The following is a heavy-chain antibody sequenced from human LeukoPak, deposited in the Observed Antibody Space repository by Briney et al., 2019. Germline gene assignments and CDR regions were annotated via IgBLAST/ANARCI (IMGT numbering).Heavy chain of an antibody. CDR1: GFTFSSYS. Sequence: GGSLRLSCAASGFTFSSYSMHWVRQAPGKGLEGVAVISYDGSNKYYADSVKGRFTISRDNSKNTLYLQMNSLTAEDTAVYYCARHQVLGYFDYWGQGTLVTVSS. CDR2: ISYDGSNK. J-gene: IGHJ4*02. V-gene: IGHV3-30-3*01. CDR3: ARHQVLGYFDY.